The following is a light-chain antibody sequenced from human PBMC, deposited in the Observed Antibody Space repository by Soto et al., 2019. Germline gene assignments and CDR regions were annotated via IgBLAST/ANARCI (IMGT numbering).Light chain of an antibody. CDR1: QGISDW. CDR3: QQYNSNSRT. J-gene: IGKJ1*01. Sequence: VKISMSPATLSASVGDRVTNTCRASQGISDWLAWYQRKPGKAPKLLIFDASILESGVPSRFSGSGSGTGFTLTISSLQPDDFATYYCQQYNSNSRTFGQGTKVDIK. V-gene: IGKV1-5*01. CDR2: DAS.